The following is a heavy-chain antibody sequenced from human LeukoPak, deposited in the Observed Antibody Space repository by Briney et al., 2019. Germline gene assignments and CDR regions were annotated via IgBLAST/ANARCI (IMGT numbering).Heavy chain of an antibody. Sequence: SETLSLTCTVSGGSLSSSNYYWGWIRQPPGEGLEWIGSIYYSGSTYYNPSLKSRVTISVDTSKNQFSLKLSSVTAADTAVYYCTRPPFYDILTGLGNDAFDIWGQGTMVTVSS. J-gene: IGHJ3*02. CDR1: GGSLSSSNYY. D-gene: IGHD3-9*01. V-gene: IGHV4-39*01. CDR3: TRPPFYDILTGLGNDAFDI. CDR2: IYYSGST.